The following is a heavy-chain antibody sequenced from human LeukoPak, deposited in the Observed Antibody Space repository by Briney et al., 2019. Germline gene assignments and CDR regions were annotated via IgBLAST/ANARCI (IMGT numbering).Heavy chain of an antibody. CDR3: ARQNDFRLDY. D-gene: IGHD3-3*01. J-gene: IGHJ4*02. CDR2: IYPGDSDT. Sequence: PGGSLRLSCKGSGYTFSSYWIGWVRQMPGKGLEWMGIIYPGDSDTRYNPSLQGQVTISVDTSIGTAYLQWSSLKASDTAIYYCARQNDFRLDYWGQGTLVTVSS. V-gene: IGHV5-51*01. CDR1: GYTFSSYW.